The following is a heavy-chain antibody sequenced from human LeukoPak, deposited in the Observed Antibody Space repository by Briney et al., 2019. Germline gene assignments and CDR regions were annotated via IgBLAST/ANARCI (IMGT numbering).Heavy chain of an antibody. D-gene: IGHD2-2*01. CDR1: GFTFSSYW. CDR2: INSDGSST. J-gene: IGHJ3*02. CDR3: ARALVVPAAMDAFDI. Sequence: GGSLRLSCAASGFTFSSYWVPWVRHAPGKGLVWVSRINSDGSSTSYADSVKGRFTISRDNAKNTLYLQMNSLRAEHTAVYYCARALVVPAAMDAFDIWGQGTMVTVSS. V-gene: IGHV3-74*01.